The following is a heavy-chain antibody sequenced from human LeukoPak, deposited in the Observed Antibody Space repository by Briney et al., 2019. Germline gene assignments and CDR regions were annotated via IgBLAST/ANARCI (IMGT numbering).Heavy chain of an antibody. CDR2: ISGSDGST. Sequence: PGGSLRLSCAASGFTFSSYAVTWVRQAPDKGLEWVSAISGSDGSTYYADSVKGRFTISRDDSQNTLYLQMNSLSAEDTAVSYCAKVETSGGANCYALDYWGQGTLVTVSS. CDR1: GFTFSSYA. CDR3: AKVETSGGANCYALDY. J-gene: IGHJ4*02. D-gene: IGHD2-2*01. V-gene: IGHV3-23*01.